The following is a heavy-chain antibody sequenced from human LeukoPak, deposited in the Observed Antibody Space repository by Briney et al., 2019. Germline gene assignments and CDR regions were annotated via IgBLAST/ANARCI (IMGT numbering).Heavy chain of an antibody. D-gene: IGHD5-24*01. CDR3: ARDGRDGYNTYYFDY. V-gene: IGHV3-30-3*01. J-gene: IGHJ4*02. Sequence: GGFLRLSCAASGFTFSSYAMHWVRQAPGKGLEWVAVISYDGSNKYYADSVKGRFTISRDNSKNTLYLQMNSLRAEDTAVYYCARDGRDGYNTYYFDYWGQGTLVTVSS. CDR2: ISYDGSNK. CDR1: GFTFSSYA.